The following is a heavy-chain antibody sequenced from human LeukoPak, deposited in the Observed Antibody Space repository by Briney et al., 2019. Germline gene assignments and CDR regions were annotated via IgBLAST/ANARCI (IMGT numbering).Heavy chain of an antibody. D-gene: IGHD6-19*01. V-gene: IGHV3-30*18. J-gene: IGHJ4*02. CDR2: ISYDGSNK. Sequence: GGSLRLSCAASGFTFSNYGMHWVRQAPGKGLEWVAVISYDGSNKYYADSVKGRFTISRDNSKNTLYLQMNSLRAEDTAVYYCAKVSGSGWYYFDYWGQGTLVTVSS. CDR3: AKVSGSGWYYFDY. CDR1: GFTFSNYG.